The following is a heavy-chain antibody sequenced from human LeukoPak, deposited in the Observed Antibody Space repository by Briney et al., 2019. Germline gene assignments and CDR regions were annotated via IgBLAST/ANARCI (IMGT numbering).Heavy chain of an antibody. J-gene: IGHJ6*03. Sequence: PSETLSLTCTVSGGSISSGSYYWSWIRQPAGKGLEWIGSIYTSGSTNYNPSLKSRVTISVDTSKNQFSLKLSSVTAADTAVYYCARGGELGTHYYYYYMDVWGKGTTVTVSS. D-gene: IGHD3-10*01. CDR3: ARGGELGTHYYYYYMDV. CDR2: IYTSGST. V-gene: IGHV4-61*02. CDR1: GGSISSGSYY.